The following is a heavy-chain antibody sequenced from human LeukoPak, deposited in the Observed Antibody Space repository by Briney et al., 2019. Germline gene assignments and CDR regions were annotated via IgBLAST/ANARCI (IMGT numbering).Heavy chain of an antibody. Sequence: GGSLRLSCTASGFTFGDYAMSWFRQAPGKGLEWVGFIRSKAYGGTTEYAASVKGRFTIPRDDSKSIAYLQMNSLKTEDTAVYYCTIYGGIPGSNPTEHYLGQGTLVTVSS. J-gene: IGHJ4*02. D-gene: IGHD4-23*01. CDR2: IRSKAYGGTT. CDR1: GFTFGDYA. V-gene: IGHV3-49*03. CDR3: TIYGGIPGSNPTEHY.